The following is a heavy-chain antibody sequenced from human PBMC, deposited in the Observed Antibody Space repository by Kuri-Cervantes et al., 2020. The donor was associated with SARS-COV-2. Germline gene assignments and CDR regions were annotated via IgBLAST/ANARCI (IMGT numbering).Heavy chain of an antibody. J-gene: IGHJ6*03. CDR2: IYYSGST. Sequence: SETLSLTCTVSGGSISSYYWSWIRQPPGKGLEWIGYIYYSGSTNYNPSPKSRVTISVDTSKNQFSLKLSSVTAADTAVYYCAREGGYDFWSGYPLNYYMDVWGKGTTVTVSS. D-gene: IGHD3-3*01. CDR1: GGSISSYY. V-gene: IGHV4-59*12. CDR3: AREGGYDFWSGYPLNYYMDV.